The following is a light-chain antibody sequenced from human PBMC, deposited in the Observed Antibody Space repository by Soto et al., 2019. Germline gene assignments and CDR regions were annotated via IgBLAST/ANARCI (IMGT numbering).Light chain of an antibody. Sequence: EVVLTQSPATLSLSPGERATLSCRASQSVNSYLAWFQQKPGRAPRLLIYDASNRATDIPARFSGSGSGTDFTLTISSLEAEDFAVYYCQQRGSWPRTFGQGTKVEI. CDR1: QSVNSY. CDR2: DAS. V-gene: IGKV3-11*01. CDR3: QQRGSWPRT. J-gene: IGKJ1*01.